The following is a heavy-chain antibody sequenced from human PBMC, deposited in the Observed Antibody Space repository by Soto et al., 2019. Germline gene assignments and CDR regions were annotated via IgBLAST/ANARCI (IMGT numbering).Heavy chain of an antibody. J-gene: IGHJ6*02. Sequence: PGGSLRLSCAGSGVTFSSYGMHSVRQAPGKGLEWVAVISYDGSNKYYADSVKGRVTISRDNSKNTLYLQMNSLRAEDTAVYYCAKEEDSSSKWRLYDYGMDVWGQGTTVTVSS. CDR1: GVTFSSYG. CDR3: AKEEDSSSKWRLYDYGMDV. CDR2: ISYDGSNK. D-gene: IGHD6-6*01. V-gene: IGHV3-30*18.